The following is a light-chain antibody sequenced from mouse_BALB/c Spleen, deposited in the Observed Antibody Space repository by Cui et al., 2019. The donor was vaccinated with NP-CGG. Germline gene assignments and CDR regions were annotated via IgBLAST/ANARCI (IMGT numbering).Light chain of an antibody. Sequence: QDVVTQESALTTSPGETVTLTCRSSTGAVTTSNYANWVQEEPDHLFTGLIGGTNNRAPGVPARFSGSLIGDKAALTITGAQTEDEAIYFCALWYSNHWVFGGGTKLTVL. CDR1: TGAVTTSNY. J-gene: IGLJ1*01. V-gene: IGLV1*01. CDR3: ALWYSNHWV. CDR2: GTN.